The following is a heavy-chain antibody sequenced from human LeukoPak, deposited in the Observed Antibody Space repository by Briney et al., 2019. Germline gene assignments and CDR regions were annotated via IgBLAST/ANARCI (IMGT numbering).Heavy chain of an antibody. CDR1: GGTFSSYA. J-gene: IGHJ4*02. Sequence: SVKVSCKASGGTFSSYAISWVRQAPGQGLEWMGRIIPILGIANYAQKFQGRVTITADKSTSTAYMELSSLRSEDAAVYYCARDGYNAAAFDYWGQGTLVTVSS. CDR3: ARDGYNAAAFDY. D-gene: IGHD5-24*01. V-gene: IGHV1-69*04. CDR2: IIPILGIA.